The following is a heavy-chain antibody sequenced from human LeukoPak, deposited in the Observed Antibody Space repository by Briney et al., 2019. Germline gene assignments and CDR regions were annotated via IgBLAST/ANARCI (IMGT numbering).Heavy chain of an antibody. Sequence: PGGSLRLSCAASGFTFSSYGMHWVRQAPGKGLEWVAVISYDGSNKYYADSVKGRFTISRDNSKNTLYLQMNSLRAEDTAVYYCARDAGDYLGNAFDIWGQGTMVTVSS. V-gene: IGHV3-30*03. CDR3: ARDAGDYLGNAFDI. D-gene: IGHD4-17*01. CDR2: ISYDGSNK. CDR1: GFTFSSYG. J-gene: IGHJ3*02.